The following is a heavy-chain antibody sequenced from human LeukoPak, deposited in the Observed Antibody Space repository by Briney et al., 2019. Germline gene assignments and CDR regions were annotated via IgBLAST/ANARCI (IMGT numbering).Heavy chain of an antibody. CDR3: ATGGARVYYYFDV. CDR1: GDSISGSSNY. V-gene: IGHV4-39*07. CDR2: LYQNGDT. Sequence: SETLCLTCTVSGDSISGSSNYWGWIRQSPAKGLEWIGCLYQNGDTYYNPSLKNRVIISVDMSNNQFSLKVTSVTAADTAVYYCATGGARVYYYFDVWGKGTTVTVSS. D-gene: IGHD3-16*01. J-gene: IGHJ6*03.